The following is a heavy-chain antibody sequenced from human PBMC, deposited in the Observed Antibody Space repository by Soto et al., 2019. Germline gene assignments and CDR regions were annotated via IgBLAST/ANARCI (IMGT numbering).Heavy chain of an antibody. D-gene: IGHD2-8*01. CDR1: GYTLTELS. Sequence: ASVKVSCKVSGYTLTELSMHWVRQAPGKGLEWMGGFDPEDGETIYAQKFQGRVTMTEDTSTDTAYMELSSLRSEDTAVYYCATDKIRPVWTGERLRPAVYDAFDILGQGTMFTVSS. CDR2: FDPEDGET. J-gene: IGHJ3*02. CDR3: ATDKIRPVWTGERLRPAVYDAFDI. V-gene: IGHV1-24*01.